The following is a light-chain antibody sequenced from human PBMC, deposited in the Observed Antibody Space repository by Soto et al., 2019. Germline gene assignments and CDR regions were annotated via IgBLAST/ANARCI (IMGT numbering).Light chain of an antibody. CDR2: EVT. J-gene: IGLJ3*02. Sequence: QSALTQPASVSGSPGQSITISCTGTSSDVGNYNFVSWYQQHPGKAPKLMIYEVTKRPSGVSNRFSGSKSGNTASLTISGLQAEDEADYYCCSYAGSGTWVFGGGTKVTVL. CDR1: SSDVGNYNF. V-gene: IGLV2-23*02. CDR3: CSYAGSGTWV.